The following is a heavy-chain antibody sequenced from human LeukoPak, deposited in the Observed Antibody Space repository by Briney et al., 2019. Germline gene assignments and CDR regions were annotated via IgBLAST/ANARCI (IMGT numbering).Heavy chain of an antibody. J-gene: IGHJ4*02. CDR2: IRYDGFNE. CDR3: AKNLGHYDSSGFLFDY. Sequence: GGSLRRPCAASGFTFSAYAMHWVRQAPGKGLDWVAFIRYDGFNEYYADSVKGRFTISRDNSKNTVYLQMNSLRAEDTAVYYCAKNLGHYDSSGFLFDYWGQGALVTVSS. V-gene: IGHV3-30*02. D-gene: IGHD3-22*01. CDR1: GFTFSAYA.